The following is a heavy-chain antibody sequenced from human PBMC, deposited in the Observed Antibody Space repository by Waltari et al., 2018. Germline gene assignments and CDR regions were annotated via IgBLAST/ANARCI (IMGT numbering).Heavy chain of an antibody. J-gene: IGHJ6*03. CDR3: ARVRRFIRFRGYYYYMDV. Sequence: QVQLQQWGAGLLKPSETLSLTCAVYGGCFSGYSWSWIRQPPGKGLEWIGEINHSGSTNYNPSLKSRVTISVDTSKNQFSLKLSSVTAADTAVYYCARVRRFIRFRGYYYYMDVWGKGTTVTISS. V-gene: IGHV4-34*01. CDR2: INHSGST. D-gene: IGHD3-10*01. CDR1: GGCFSGYS.